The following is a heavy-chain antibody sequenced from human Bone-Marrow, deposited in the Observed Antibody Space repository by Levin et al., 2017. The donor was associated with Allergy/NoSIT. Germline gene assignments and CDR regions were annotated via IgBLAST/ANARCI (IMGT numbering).Heavy chain of an antibody. D-gene: IGHD4-17*01. CDR2: IYPGDSST. Sequence: GESLKISCKGSGYSFTNYWIGWVRQMPGKGLECMGIIYPGDSSTRYSPSFQGQVTISADKSIVTAYLQWSSLRASDTAMYYCARHYVTDYAGRGWYAFDVWGQGTMVTVSS. V-gene: IGHV5-51*01. CDR3: ARHYVTDYAGRGWYAFDV. CDR1: GYSFTNYW. J-gene: IGHJ3*01.